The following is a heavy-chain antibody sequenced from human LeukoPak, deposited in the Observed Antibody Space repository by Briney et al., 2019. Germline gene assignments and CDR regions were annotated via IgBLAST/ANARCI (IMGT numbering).Heavy chain of an antibody. J-gene: IGHJ6*02. CDR2: ISAYNGNT. D-gene: IGHD2-15*01. Sequence: ASVKVSCKASGYTFTSYGISWVRQAPGQGLEWMGWISAYNGNTNYAQKLQGRVTMTTDTSTSTAYMELRSLRSDDTAVYYCASGHLPLTLGYCSGGSCPDYYYYYGMDVWGQGTTVTVSS. V-gene: IGHV1-18*01. CDR1: GYTFTSYG. CDR3: ASGHLPLTLGYCSGGSCPDYYYYYGMDV.